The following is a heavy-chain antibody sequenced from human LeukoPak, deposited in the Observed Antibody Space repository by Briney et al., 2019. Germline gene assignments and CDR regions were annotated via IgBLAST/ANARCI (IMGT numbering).Heavy chain of an antibody. D-gene: IGHD2-21*02. Sequence: GRSLRLSCAASGFTFSSYAMHWVRQAPGKGLEWVAVISYDGSNKYHADSVKGRFTISRDNSKNTLYLQMNSLRAEDTAVYYCAKDLWAYCGGDCYSIDYWGQGTLVTVSS. CDR2: ISYDGSNK. CDR3: AKDLWAYCGGDCYSIDY. V-gene: IGHV3-30*04. CDR1: GFTFSSYA. J-gene: IGHJ4*02.